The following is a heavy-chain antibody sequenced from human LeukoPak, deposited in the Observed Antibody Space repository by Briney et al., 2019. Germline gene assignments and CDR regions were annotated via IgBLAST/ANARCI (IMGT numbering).Heavy chain of an antibody. CDR1: GGSMKNYY. CDR3: AGGIGYATSPADH. V-gene: IGHV4-59*01. D-gene: IGHD6-13*01. CDR2: IHDTRGT. J-gene: IGHJ5*02. Sequence: TSETLSLTCTVSGGSMKNYYWSWIRQPPGKGLEWIGYIHDTRGTNYNPYLKSRVTMSLDTSKNHFSLSLNSVTAADTAVYFCAGGIGYATSPADHLGQGTLVIVSS.